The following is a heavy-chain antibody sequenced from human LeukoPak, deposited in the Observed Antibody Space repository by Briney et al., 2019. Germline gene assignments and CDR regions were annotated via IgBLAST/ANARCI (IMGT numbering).Heavy chain of an antibody. CDR3: ATGLGIAVSGTLVGWFDP. D-gene: IGHD6-19*01. CDR1: GYTFTSYG. J-gene: IGHJ5*02. CDR2: SNPNSGGT. V-gene: IGHV1-2*02. Sequence: GASVKVSCKASGYTFTSYGISWVRQAPGQGLEWMGWSNPNSGGTNYAQNFQDRVTMTRDTSISTAFMELSRLRSEDTAVYYCATGLGIAVSGTLVGWFDPWGQGTLVTVSS.